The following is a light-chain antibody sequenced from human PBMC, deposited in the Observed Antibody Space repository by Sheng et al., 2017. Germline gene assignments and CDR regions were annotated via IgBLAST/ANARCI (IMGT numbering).Light chain of an antibody. Sequence: DIQMTQSPSSLSASVGDRVTITCQASQDISNYLNWYQQKPGKAPKLLIYDASNLETGVPSRFSGSGSGTDFTFTISSLQPEDIATYYCQQYDNLPPLTFGQGRHWRLN. CDR3: QQYDNLPPLT. V-gene: IGKV1-33*01. CDR2: DAS. J-gene: IGKJ5*01. CDR1: QDISNY.